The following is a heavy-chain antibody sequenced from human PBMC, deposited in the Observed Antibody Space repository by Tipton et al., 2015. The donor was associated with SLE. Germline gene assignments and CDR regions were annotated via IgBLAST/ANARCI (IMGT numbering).Heavy chain of an antibody. CDR1: GGSISNYY. Sequence: GSLRLSCAVSGGSISNYYWSWIRQPPGKGLEWIGYIYFSGSANYNPSLKSRVTISLDTSKNQFSLKLSSVTAADTAVYYCARGSCSGGVCYIDYWGQGTLVTVSS. CDR2: IYFSGSA. D-gene: IGHD2-8*02. V-gene: IGHV4-59*01. J-gene: IGHJ4*02. CDR3: ARGSCSGGVCYIDY.